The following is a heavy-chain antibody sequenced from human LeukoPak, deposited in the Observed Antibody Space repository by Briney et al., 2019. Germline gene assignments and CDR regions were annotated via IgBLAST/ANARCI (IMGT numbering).Heavy chain of an antibody. V-gene: IGHV3-30*04. J-gene: IGHJ6*04. CDR1: DFTFSTYP. Sequence: GGSLRLSCAASDFTFSTYPMHWVRQAPGKGLEWVAIISYDGSDQHYADSVKGRFTISRDNSKNTLYLQMNSLRAEDTAVYYCAELGITMIGGVWGKGTTVTISS. CDR2: ISYDGSDQ. D-gene: IGHD3-10*02. CDR3: AELGITMIGGV.